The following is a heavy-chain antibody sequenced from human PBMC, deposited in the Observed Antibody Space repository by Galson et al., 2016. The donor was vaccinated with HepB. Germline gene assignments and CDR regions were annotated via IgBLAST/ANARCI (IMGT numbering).Heavy chain of an antibody. D-gene: IGHD6-19*01. J-gene: IGHJ4*02. V-gene: IGHV6-1*01. CDR2: TYYRSKWYN. CDR3: ARDLSALAGTTYFDY. Sequence: CAISGDSVSNDNVAWNWIRQSPSRGLEWLGRTYYRSKWYNDYAISVKSRITITPDTSKNQFSLQLNSVTPEDTAVYYCARDLSALAGTTYFDYWGQGTLVTVSS. CDR1: GDSVSNDNVA.